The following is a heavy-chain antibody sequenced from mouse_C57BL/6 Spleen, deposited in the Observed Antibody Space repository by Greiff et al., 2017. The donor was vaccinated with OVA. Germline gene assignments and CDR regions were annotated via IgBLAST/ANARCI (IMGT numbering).Heavy chain of an antibody. V-gene: IGHV1-80*01. Sequence: QVQLQQSGAELVKPGASVKISCKASGYAFSSYWMNWVKQRPGKGLEWIGQIYPGDGDTNYNGKFKGKATLTADKSSSTAYMQLSSLTSEDSAVYFCARRRELGYFDYWGQGTTLTVSS. D-gene: IGHD4-1*01. J-gene: IGHJ2*01. CDR1: GYAFSSYW. CDR2: IYPGDGDT. CDR3: ARRRELGYFDY.